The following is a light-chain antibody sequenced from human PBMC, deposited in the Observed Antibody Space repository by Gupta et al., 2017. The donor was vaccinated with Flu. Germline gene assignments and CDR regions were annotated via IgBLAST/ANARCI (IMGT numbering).Light chain of an antibody. Sequence: EIVLTQSPGTLSLSPGERATLSCRASQIVGSDFLAWYQQKPGQAPRLLISGASSRATGIPDRFSGSGSGTXFTLTIXRLDPEDFAVYFCQHECGSRWTFGXGTKVEIK. CDR3: QHECGSRWT. J-gene: IGKJ1*01. V-gene: IGKV3-20*01. CDR1: QIVGSDF. CDR2: GAS.